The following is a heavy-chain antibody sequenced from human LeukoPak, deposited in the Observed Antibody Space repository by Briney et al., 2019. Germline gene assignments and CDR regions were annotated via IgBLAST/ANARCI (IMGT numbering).Heavy chain of an antibody. V-gene: IGHV4-39*01. CDR1: GGSISSSSYY. J-gene: IGHJ4*02. D-gene: IGHD1-14*01. Sequence: SETLSLTCTVSGGSISSSSYYRGWIRQPPGKGLEWIGSIYYSGSTYYNPSLKSRVTISVDTSKNQFSLKLSSVTAADTAVYYCARRARTGYFDYWGQGTLVTVSS. CDR3: ARRARTGYFDY. CDR2: IYYSGST.